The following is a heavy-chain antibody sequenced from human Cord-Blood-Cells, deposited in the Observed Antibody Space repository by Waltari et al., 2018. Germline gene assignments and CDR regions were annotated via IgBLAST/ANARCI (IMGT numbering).Heavy chain of an antibody. CDR1: GYTFTSYD. CDR2: MNPNSGNT. V-gene: IGHV1-8*01. Sequence: QVQLVQSGAEVKKPGASVKVSCKASGYTFTSYDINWVRQDTGQGLEWMGWMNPNSGNTGYAQKFQGRVTMTRNTSISTAYMELSSLRSEDTAVYYCARASPLNYYYYYGMDVWGQGTTVTVSS. CDR3: ARASPLNYYYYYGMDV. J-gene: IGHJ6*02.